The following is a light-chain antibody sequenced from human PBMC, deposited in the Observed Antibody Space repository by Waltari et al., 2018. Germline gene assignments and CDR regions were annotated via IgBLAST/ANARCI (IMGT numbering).Light chain of an antibody. V-gene: IGKV1-39*01. J-gene: IGKJ1*01. Sequence: DIQMTQSPSSLSASVGDTVTITCRTSQNIERSLNWYHPRPGNAPKLLIFAACTLQSGVSSRFSGSGAGTDFTLTISGLQPEDFATYFWQQSHRSPWTFGQGTQVDI. CDR3: QQSHRSPWT. CDR1: QNIERS. CDR2: AAC.